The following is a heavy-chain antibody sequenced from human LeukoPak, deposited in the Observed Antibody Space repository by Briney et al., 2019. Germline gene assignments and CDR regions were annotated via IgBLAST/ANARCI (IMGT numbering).Heavy chain of an antibody. CDR2: ISSRGSTI. Sequence: PGRSLRLSCAASGFTFTSYEMNWVRQAPGKGLEWVSYISSRGSTIYYADSVKGRFTISRDNAKSSLYLQMNSLRAEDTAVYYCARTKEMATISYFDYWGQGTLVTVSS. J-gene: IGHJ4*02. CDR1: GFTFTSYE. V-gene: IGHV3-48*03. D-gene: IGHD5-24*01. CDR3: ARTKEMATISYFDY.